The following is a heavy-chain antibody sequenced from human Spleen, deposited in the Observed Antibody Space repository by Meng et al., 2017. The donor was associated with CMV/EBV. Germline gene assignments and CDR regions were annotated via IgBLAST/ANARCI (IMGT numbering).Heavy chain of an antibody. V-gene: IGHV3-30-3*01. D-gene: IGHD2-8*02. CDR2: ISYDGSNK. CDR1: GFTFSSYA. J-gene: IGHJ4*02. CDR3: ARDLLKRLVVYAILGY. Sequence: LKISCAASGFTFSSYAMHWVRQAPGKGLEWVAVISYDGSNKYYADSVKGRFTISRDNSKNTLYLQMNSLRAEDTAVYYCARDLLKRLVVYAILGYWGQGTLVTVSS.